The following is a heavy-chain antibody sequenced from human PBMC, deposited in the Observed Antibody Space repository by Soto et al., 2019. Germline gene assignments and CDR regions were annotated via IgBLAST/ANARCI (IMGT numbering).Heavy chain of an antibody. Sequence: PSQTLSLTGAISGDSVSSNSAAWNWIRQSPSRGLEWLGRTYYRSKWYNDYAVSVKSRITINPDTSKNQFSLQLNSVTPEDTAVYYCARDPGYSGYDFGNYFDYWGQGTLVTVSS. CDR2: TYYRSKWYN. V-gene: IGHV6-1*01. J-gene: IGHJ4*02. CDR1: GDSVSSNSAA. CDR3: ARDPGYSGYDFGNYFDY. D-gene: IGHD5-12*01.